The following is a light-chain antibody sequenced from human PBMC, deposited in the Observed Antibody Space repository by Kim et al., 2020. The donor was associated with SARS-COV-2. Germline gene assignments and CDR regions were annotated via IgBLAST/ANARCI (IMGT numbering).Light chain of an antibody. V-gene: IGLV1-47*02. CDR3: AAWDDSLSAWV. Sequence: RTGPLSCSGSSSNRGTNYAYAYQQLPGPAPKLLMYSNNQRPSGVPDRFSGSKSGTFASLAISGLRSEDETDYYCAAWDDSLSAWVFGGGTQLTVL. CDR2: SNN. J-gene: IGLJ3*02. CDR1: SSNRGTNY.